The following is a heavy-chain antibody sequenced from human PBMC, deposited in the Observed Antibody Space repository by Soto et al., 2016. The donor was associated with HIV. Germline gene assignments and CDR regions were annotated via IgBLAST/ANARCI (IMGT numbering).Heavy chain of an antibody. V-gene: IGHV4-38-2*01. CDR1: GSSITNLFY. CDR2: IYQSEAT. CDR3: TRSVTIRRVDV. Sequence: QVQLQESGPGLVKPSETLSLTCAVSGSSITNLFYWGWIRQPPGKGLEWIGTIYQSEATYYNPSLKSRVNISVDTSKNQFSLKLRSGTAADTAVYYCTRSVTIRRVDVVGQRDHGHRLL. J-gene: IGHJ6*04. D-gene: IGHD5-18*01.